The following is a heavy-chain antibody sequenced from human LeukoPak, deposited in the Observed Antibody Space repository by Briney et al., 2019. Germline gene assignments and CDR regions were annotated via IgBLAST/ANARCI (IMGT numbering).Heavy chain of an antibody. CDR3: AKDETSGTTRGRAFDI. J-gene: IGHJ3*02. V-gene: IGHV3-30*18. CDR2: ISYDGSNK. D-gene: IGHD1-1*01. CDR1: GFTFSSYG. Sequence: GGSLRLSCAASGFTFSSYGMHWVRQAPGKGLEWVAVISYDGSNKYYADSVKGRFTISRDNSKNTLYLQMNSLRAEDTAVYYCAKDETSGTTRGRAFDIWGQGTMVTVSS.